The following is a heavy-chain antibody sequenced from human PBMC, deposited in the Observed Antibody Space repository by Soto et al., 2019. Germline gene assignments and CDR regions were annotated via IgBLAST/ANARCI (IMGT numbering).Heavy chain of an antibody. Sequence: PSETLSLTCTVSGVSFSSYYWSWIRQPPGKGLEWIGYIHYSGVTSYNPSLKSRVAISVETSKNQFSLKLSSVTAADTAVYYCARDWDSSGWQYYFAYWGQGTLVTVSS. CDR3: ARDWDSSGWQYYFAY. V-gene: IGHV4-59*01. CDR2: IHYSGVT. D-gene: IGHD6-19*01. CDR1: GVSFSSYY. J-gene: IGHJ4*02.